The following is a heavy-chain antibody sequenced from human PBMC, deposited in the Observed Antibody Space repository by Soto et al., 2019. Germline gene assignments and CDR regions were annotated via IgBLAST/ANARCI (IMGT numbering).Heavy chain of an antibody. Sequence: QVQVVQSGAEEKKPGASVKVSCKASGYTYISYSMHSVRQAPGQRLEWMGWINVGNGNTKYSQNFQGRVTINQDTSASTAYMELSSLTSEDTAVYYCAREKWGSGSRWLDPWGQGTLVTVSS. CDR3: AREKWGSGSRWLDP. CDR1: GYTYISYS. J-gene: IGHJ5*02. D-gene: IGHD6-19*01. V-gene: IGHV1-3*05. CDR2: INVGNGNT.